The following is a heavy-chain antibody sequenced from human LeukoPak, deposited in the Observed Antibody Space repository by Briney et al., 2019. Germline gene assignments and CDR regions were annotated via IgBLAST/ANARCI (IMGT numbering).Heavy chain of an antibody. CDR2: IYYSGST. Sequence: PSETLSLTCTVSGGSISSYYWSWIRQPPGKGLEWIGYIYYSGSTNYNPSLKSRVTISVDTSKNQFSLKLSSVTAADTAVYYCARHRNDFWSEDYYYGMDVWGQGTTVPGSS. CDR1: GGSISSYY. J-gene: IGHJ6*02. V-gene: IGHV4-59*08. D-gene: IGHD3-3*01. CDR3: ARHRNDFWSEDYYYGMDV.